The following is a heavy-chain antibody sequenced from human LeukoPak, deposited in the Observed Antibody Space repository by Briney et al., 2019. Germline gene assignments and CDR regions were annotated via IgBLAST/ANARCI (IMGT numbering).Heavy chain of an antibody. CDR2: IYSSGST. J-gene: IGHJ4*02. Sequence: PSETLSLTCTVPGGSISNLYWSWLRPPPGKGLEWIGYIYSSGSTNYNPSLKSRVTISVDTTKIQFSLKLSSVTAADTAVYYCARLALQEVGATQTYYLDYWGQGTLVTVSS. V-gene: IGHV4-59*11. D-gene: IGHD1-26*01. CDR1: GGSISNLY. CDR3: ARLALQEVGATQTYYLDY.